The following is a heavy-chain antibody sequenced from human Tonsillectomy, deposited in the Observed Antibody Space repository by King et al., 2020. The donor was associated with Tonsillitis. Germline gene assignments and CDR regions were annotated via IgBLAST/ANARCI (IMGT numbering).Heavy chain of an antibody. D-gene: IGHD3-22*01. CDR3: ATWGYDSSGYYYDYFDY. CDR2: IYTSGST. Sequence: QLQESGPGLVKPSETLSLTCTVSGGSISSYYWSWIRQPAGKGLEWIGRIYTSGSTNYNPSLKGRVTMSVDTSKNQFSLKLSSVTAADTAVYYCATWGYDSSGYYYDYFDYWGQGTLVTVSS. J-gene: IGHJ4*02. V-gene: IGHV4-4*07. CDR1: GGSISSYY.